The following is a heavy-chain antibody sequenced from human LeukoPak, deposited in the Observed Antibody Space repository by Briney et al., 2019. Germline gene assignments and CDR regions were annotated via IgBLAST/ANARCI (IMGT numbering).Heavy chain of an antibody. CDR1: GGSFSGYY. V-gene: IGHV4-34*01. Sequence: SGTLSLTCAVYGGSFSGYYWSWIRQPPGKGLEWIGEINHSGSTNYNPSLKSRVTISVDTSKNQFSLKLSSVTAADTAVYYCARGLYYDFWSGSGAYYVDVWGKGTTVTVSS. CDR2: INHSGST. D-gene: IGHD3-3*01. CDR3: ARGLYYDFWSGSGAYYVDV. J-gene: IGHJ6*03.